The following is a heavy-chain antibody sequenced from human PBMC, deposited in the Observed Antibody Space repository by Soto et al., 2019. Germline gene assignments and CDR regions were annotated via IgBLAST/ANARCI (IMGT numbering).Heavy chain of an antibody. CDR3: ARRWGDAFDI. CDR2: IYYSGST. D-gene: IGHD3-16*01. V-gene: IGHV4-59*08. CDR1: GGSISSYY. J-gene: IGHJ3*02. Sequence: QVQLQESGPGLVKPSETLALTCTVSGGSISSYYWGWIRQPPGKGLEWIGHIYYSGSTHYNPSLKSRVTISVDTSKNQFSLKLSSVTAADTAGYYCARRWGDAFDIWCQGTMGTVSS.